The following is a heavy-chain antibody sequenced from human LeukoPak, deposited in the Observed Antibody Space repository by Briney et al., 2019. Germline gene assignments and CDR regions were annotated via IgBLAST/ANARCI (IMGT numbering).Heavy chain of an antibody. V-gene: IGHV4-39*02. J-gene: IGHJ4*02. CDR3: ASDREYYQASGSFDY. D-gene: IGHD3-10*01. Sequence: SETLSLTCTVSGGSIRSSGYYWGWIRQPPGKGLEWIGSIYYTENTYYNPSLKSRVTISVDTSKNHFSLKLSSVTAADAAVYYRASDREYYQASGSFDYWGQGTLVTVSS. CDR1: GGSIRSSGYY. CDR2: IYYTENT.